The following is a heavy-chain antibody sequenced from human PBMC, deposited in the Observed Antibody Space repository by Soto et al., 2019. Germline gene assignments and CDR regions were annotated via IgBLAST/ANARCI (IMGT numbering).Heavy chain of an antibody. Sequence: KASETLSLTCTVSGGSISSRSSYWGWIRQPPGKGLEWIGSIYHLGNTYYNPSLGSRVTISVDKSKNQFSLKLTSVTAADTAVFYCAGLYSYGNNGYHLAYRSQGTLDTVSA. CDR1: GGSISSRSSY. V-gene: IGHV4-39*01. CDR3: AGLYSYGNNGYHLAY. D-gene: IGHD2-2*03. CDR2: IYHLGNT. J-gene: IGHJ4*01.